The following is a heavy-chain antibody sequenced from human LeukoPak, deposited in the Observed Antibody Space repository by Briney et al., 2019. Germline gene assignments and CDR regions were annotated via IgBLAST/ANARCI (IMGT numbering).Heavy chain of an antibody. J-gene: IGHJ3*01. V-gene: IGHV4-4*02. CDR1: GGSISSSNW. D-gene: IGHD3/OR15-3a*01. CDR2: IYHSGST. Sequence: PSETLSLTCAVSGGSISSSNWWSWVRQPPGKGLEWIGEIYHSGSTNYNPSLKSRVTISVDKSKNQFSLKLSSVTAADTAVYYCARRGLVAGIYDLVYGFDLWGQGTMVTVSS. CDR3: ARRGLVAGIYDLVYGFDL.